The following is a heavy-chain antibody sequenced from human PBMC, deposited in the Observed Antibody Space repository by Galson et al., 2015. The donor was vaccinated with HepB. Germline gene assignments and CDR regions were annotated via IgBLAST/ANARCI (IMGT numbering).Heavy chain of an antibody. Sequence: SLRLSCAASGLTFSSYAMSWVRQAPGKGLEWVSGISGSGGSTYYADSVKGRFTISRDNSKNTLYLQVNSLRVEDTAVYYCAKGSGHDAFDIWAKGQWSPSLQ. CDR2: ISGSGGST. D-gene: IGHD1-26*01. CDR1: GLTFSSYA. J-gene: IGHJ3*02. V-gene: IGHV3-23*01. CDR3: AKGSGHDAFDI.